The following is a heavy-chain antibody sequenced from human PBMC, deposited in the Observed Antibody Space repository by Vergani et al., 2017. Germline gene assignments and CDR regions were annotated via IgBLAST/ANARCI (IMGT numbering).Heavy chain of an antibody. D-gene: IGHD3-10*01. Sequence: EVQLVESGGGLVKPGGSLRLSCAASGFTFSSYSMNWVRQAPGKGLEWVSAISGSGGRTYYADSVKGRFTISRDNSKNTLYLQMNSLRAEDTAVYYCAKDLGFAFGRSTGGFDYWGQGTLVTVSS. J-gene: IGHJ4*02. CDR3: AKDLGFAFGRSTGGFDY. CDR1: GFTFSSYS. CDR2: ISGSGGRT. V-gene: IGHV3-23*04.